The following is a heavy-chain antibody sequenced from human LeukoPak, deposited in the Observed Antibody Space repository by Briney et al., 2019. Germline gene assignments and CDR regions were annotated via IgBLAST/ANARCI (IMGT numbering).Heavy chain of an antibody. CDR2: INPNSGGT. D-gene: IGHD4-17*01. J-gene: IGHJ4*02. V-gene: IGHV1-2*02. Sequence: ASVKVSCKASGYTFTGYYMHWVRQAPGQGLEWMGWINPNSGGTNYAQKFQGRVTMTRDTSIRTAYMELSRLRSDDTAVYYCARDSDYRFEYWGQGTLVTVSS. CDR3: ARDSDYRFEY. CDR1: GYTFTGYY.